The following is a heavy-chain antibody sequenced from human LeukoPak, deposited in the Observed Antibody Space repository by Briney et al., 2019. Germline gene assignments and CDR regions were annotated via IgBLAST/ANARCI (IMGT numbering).Heavy chain of an antibody. J-gene: IGHJ4*02. Sequence: GGSLRLSCAASGFSFSSYCMNWVRQAPGKGLEWAAIIREDGSETYYVDSVKGRFTISRDNAKNSLYLQMNSLRVEDTGVYYCAKAGGDIKYRHFDFWGQGTLVTVSS. CDR3: AKAGGDIKYRHFDF. CDR2: IREDGSET. D-gene: IGHD2-2*01. V-gene: IGHV3-7*01. CDR1: GFSFSSYC.